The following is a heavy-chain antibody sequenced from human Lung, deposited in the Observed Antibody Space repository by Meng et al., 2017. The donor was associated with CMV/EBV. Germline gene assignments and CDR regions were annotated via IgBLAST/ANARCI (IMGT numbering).Heavy chain of an antibody. V-gene: IGHV1-69*10. D-gene: IGHD3-9*01. Sequence: TFSSYAISWVRQAPGQGLEWMGGIIPILGIANYAQKFQGRVTITADKSTSTAYMELSSLRSEDTAVYYCARGARYDILTGYYTLFDYWGQGTLVTVSS. CDR1: TFSSYA. CDR3: ARGARYDILTGYYTLFDY. CDR2: IIPILGIA. J-gene: IGHJ4*02.